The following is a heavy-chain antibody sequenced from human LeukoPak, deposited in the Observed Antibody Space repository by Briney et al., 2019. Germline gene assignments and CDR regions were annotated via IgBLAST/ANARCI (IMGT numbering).Heavy chain of an antibody. V-gene: IGHV4-59*11. D-gene: IGHD2-2*02. CDR2: IYYSGST. CDR3: ARIYCSSTSCYKEGGDNWFDP. CDR1: GGSISSHY. Sequence: KPSETLSLTRTVSGGSISSHYWSWIRQPPGKGLEWIGYIYYSGSTNYNPSLKSRVTISVDTSKNQFSLKLSSVTAADTAVYYCARIYCSSTSCYKEGGDNWFDPWGQGTLVTVSS. J-gene: IGHJ5*02.